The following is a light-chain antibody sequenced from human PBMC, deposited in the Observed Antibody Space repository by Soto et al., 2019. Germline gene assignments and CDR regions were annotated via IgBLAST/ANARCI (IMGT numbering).Light chain of an antibody. CDR3: QHYDFNSGLT. V-gene: IGKV1-5*03. CDR2: TAS. J-gene: IGKJ4*01. Sequence: DIQMTQSPSTLSASVGDRVTITCRASQCISSWLAWYQQRPGKAPNLLIHTASTLKSGVPSRFSGSGSGTEFTLTISSLQPDDFAVYYCQHYDFNSGLTFGGGTKVEI. CDR1: QCISSW.